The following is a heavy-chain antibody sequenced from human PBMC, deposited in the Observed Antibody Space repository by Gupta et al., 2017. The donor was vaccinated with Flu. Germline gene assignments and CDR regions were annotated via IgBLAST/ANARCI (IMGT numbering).Heavy chain of an antibody. V-gene: IGHV4-61*07. D-gene: IGHD1-26*01. CDR3: ARLRRHSGSYYWFDS. CDR2: TFDGGSS. Sequence: WSWLRQSPGEGLQWIGYTFDGGSSGYNPSLRGRVSISKDASKNQFFLNLTSVTTADTAIYYCARLRRHSGSYYWFDSWGQGTLVTVSS. J-gene: IGHJ5*01.